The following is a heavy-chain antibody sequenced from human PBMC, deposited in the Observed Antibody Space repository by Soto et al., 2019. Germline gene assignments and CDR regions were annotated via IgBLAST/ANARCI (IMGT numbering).Heavy chain of an antibody. J-gene: IGHJ4*02. CDR1: GFTFDDFT. Sequence: EVHLVESGGAGVQPGGSLRLSCAASGFTFDDFTMHWVRQVPGKALEWVSLISWDGTITHYADSVAGRFTISRDNSENSLSLQMNNLRTEDSALYFCKAEHTDSSAPVDQTSYLDYWGQGTLVTVSS. CDR2: ISWDGTIT. V-gene: IGHV3-43*01. D-gene: IGHD6-6*01. CDR3: KAEHTDSSAPVDQTSYLDY.